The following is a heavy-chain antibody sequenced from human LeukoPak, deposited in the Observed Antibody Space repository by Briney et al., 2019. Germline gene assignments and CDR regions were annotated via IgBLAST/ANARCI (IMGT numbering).Heavy chain of an antibody. J-gene: IGHJ4*02. D-gene: IGHD3-22*01. CDR1: GFIVSNNY. CDR2: IYSGGST. Sequence: GGSLRLSCAASGFIVSNNYMSWVRQAPGKGLEWVSVIYSGGSTYYADSAKGRFTISRDNSKNTVYLQMNSLRAEDTAVYYCARYYYDSSGYPYYFDYWGQGTLVTVSS. CDR3: ARYYYDSSGYPYYFDY. V-gene: IGHV3-53*01.